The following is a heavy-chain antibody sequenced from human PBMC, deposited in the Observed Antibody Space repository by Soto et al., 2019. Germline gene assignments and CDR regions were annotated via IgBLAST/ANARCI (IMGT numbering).Heavy chain of an antibody. D-gene: IGHD3-22*01. CDR2: INGEGSFT. J-gene: IGHJ4*02. CDR3: AREIYDDYDSSGFDH. Sequence: EVQLVESGGGLVQPGGSQRLSCAASAFTFKNHWMHWVRQVPGKGPVWVSRINGEGSFTSYADAVKGRFTISRDNAKNTRAMQMNSLRAEDTAVYYCAREIYDDYDSSGFDHWGQGTLVTVSS. CDR1: AFTFKNHW. V-gene: IGHV3-74*01.